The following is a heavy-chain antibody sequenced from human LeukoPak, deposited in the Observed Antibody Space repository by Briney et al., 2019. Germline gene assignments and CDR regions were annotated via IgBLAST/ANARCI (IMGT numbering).Heavy chain of an antibody. CDR2: IYPGDSDT. J-gene: IGHJ4*02. CDR3: ARPKYSSSLAFDY. Sequence: GASLQISCKDSGNTFTTSLIVWVRLMPGKGLEWMGIIYPGDSDTKYSPSFQGQVTISADKSINTAYLQWSSLKASDTAIYYCARPKYSSSLAFDYWGQGTPVTVSS. CDR1: GNTFTTSL. V-gene: IGHV5-51*01. D-gene: IGHD6-6*01.